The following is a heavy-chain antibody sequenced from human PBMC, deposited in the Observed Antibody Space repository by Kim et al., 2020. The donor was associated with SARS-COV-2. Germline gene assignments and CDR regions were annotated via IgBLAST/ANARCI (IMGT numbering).Heavy chain of an antibody. Sequence: GGSLRLSCAASGFTFSGYAMHWVRQAPGKGLEWVAFTSYDGSTKYYADSVKGRFTISRDNSKNTLYLQLSSLRAEDTAVYYCARDRTTVTTWVQVLDYWGLGTLVTVSS. CDR3: ARDRTTVTTWVQVLDY. J-gene: IGHJ4*02. CDR2: TSYDGSTK. D-gene: IGHD4-17*01. V-gene: IGHV3-30*04. CDR1: GFTFSGYA.